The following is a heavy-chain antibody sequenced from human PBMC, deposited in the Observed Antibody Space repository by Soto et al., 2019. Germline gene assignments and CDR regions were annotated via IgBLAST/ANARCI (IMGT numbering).Heavy chain of an antibody. V-gene: IGHV3-74*01. D-gene: IGHD1-26*01. CDR3: VRASGNYVFDY. CDR2: IKSDGSIT. Sequence: EVQLVESGGGLVQPGGSLRLSCAVSGFTFSNYWMHWVRQAPGKGLVWVSRIKSDGSITTYADSVKGRFTISRDNAKNTLYLQMNNVRAEDTAVYYCVRASGNYVFDYWGQGTLVTVSS. CDR1: GFTFSNYW. J-gene: IGHJ4*02.